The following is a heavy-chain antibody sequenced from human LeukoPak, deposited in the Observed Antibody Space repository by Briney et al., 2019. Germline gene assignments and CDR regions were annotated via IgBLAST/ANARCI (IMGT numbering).Heavy chain of an antibody. J-gene: IGHJ4*02. Sequence: SVKVSCKASGGSFRDYAISWVRRAPGQGLQWLGGIVPMFGTANYAQQLQGRVTITADESTTTVYMELNSLRSEDTAVYYCARDLAAAGIGELDSWGLGTLVTVSS. V-gene: IGHV1-69*13. CDR2: IVPMFGTA. CDR1: GGSFRDYA. D-gene: IGHD6-13*01. CDR3: ARDLAAAGIGELDS.